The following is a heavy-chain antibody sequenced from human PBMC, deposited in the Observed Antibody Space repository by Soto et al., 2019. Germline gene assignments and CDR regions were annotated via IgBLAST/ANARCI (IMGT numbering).Heavy chain of an antibody. Sequence: GASVKVSCKASGYTFTSYYMHWVRQAPGQRLEWMGIINPSGGSTSYAQKFQGRVTITRDTSTSTVYMELSSLRSEDTAVYYCARDNGGSCYSCGVNWFDPWGQGTLVTVSS. J-gene: IGHJ5*02. CDR1: GYTFTSYY. V-gene: IGHV1-46*03. CDR3: ARDNGGSCYSCGVNWFDP. CDR2: INPSGGST. D-gene: IGHD2-15*01.